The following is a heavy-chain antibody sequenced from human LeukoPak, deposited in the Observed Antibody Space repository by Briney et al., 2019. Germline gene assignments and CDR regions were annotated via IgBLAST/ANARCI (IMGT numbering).Heavy chain of an antibody. D-gene: IGHD2-2*01. CDR3: ARGIVVVPAAYDY. CDR1: GGSISSGGYS. V-gene: IGHV4-30-2*01. CDR2: IYHSGST. J-gene: IGHJ4*02. Sequence: SQTLSLTCAVSGGSISSGGYSWSWIRQPPGKGLEWIGYIYHSGSTNYNPSLKSRVTISVDKSKNQFSLKLSSVTAADTAVYYCARGIVVVPAAYDYWGQGTLVTVSS.